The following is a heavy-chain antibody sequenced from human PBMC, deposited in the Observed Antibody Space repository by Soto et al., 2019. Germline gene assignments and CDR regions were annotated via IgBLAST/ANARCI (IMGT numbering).Heavy chain of an antibody. V-gene: IGHV3-13*01. CDR1: GFTFSNYD. CDR2: ITTAGDT. Sequence: EVQLAESGGGLVQPGGSLRLSCAASGFTFSNYDMHWVRQVTGKGLEWVSGITTAGDTYYPGSVKGRFTISREKAKNSLYLQMNSLSAGDTAVYYGARELHGGSYGMDVWGQGTTVTVSS. CDR3: ARELHGGSYGMDV. J-gene: IGHJ6*02.